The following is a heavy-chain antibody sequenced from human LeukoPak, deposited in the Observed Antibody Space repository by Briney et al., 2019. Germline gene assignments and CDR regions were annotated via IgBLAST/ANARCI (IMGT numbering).Heavy chain of an antibody. CDR1: GGSISSDY. Sequence: PSETLSLTCTVSGGSISSDYWNWVRQPPGKGLEWIGYIYYSGSTNYNPSLKSRVTISVDTSKNQFSLKLSSVTAADTAVYYCARGGWYPESFQHWGQGALVTVSS. CDR3: ARGGWYPESFQH. D-gene: IGHD6-19*01. CDR2: IYYSGST. J-gene: IGHJ1*01. V-gene: IGHV4-59*01.